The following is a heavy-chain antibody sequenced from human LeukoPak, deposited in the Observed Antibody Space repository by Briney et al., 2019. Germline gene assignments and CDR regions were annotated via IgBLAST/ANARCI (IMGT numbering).Heavy chain of an antibody. D-gene: IGHD3-3*01. Sequence: GGSLRLSCAASGFTFDDYAMHRVRQAPGKGLEWVSGISWNSGSIGYADSVKGRFTISRDNAKNSLYLQMNSLRAEDTALYYCAKDSYYDFWSGKNWFDPWGQGTLVTVSS. CDR2: ISWNSGSI. J-gene: IGHJ5*02. CDR1: GFTFDDYA. V-gene: IGHV3-9*01. CDR3: AKDSYYDFWSGKNWFDP.